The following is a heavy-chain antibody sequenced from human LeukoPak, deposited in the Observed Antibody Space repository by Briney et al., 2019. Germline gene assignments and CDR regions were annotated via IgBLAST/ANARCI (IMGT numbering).Heavy chain of an antibody. CDR3: ARDRIGYCTNGVCYTSSSSSWYWFDP. J-gene: IGHJ5*02. V-gene: IGHV4-4*07. CDR2: IYTSGST. D-gene: IGHD2-8*01. CDR1: GGSISSYY. Sequence: SETLSLTRTVSGGSISSYYWSWIRQPAGKGLEWIGRIYTSGSTNYNPSLKSRVTMSVDTSKNQFSLKLSSVTAADTAVYYCARDRIGYCTNGVCYTSSSSSWYWFDPWGQGTLVTVSS.